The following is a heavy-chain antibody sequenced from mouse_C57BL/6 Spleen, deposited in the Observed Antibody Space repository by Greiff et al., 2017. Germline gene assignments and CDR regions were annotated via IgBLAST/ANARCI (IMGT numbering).Heavy chain of an antibody. CDR3: AITTVVKYFDV. J-gene: IGHJ1*03. D-gene: IGHD1-1*01. CDR2: IHPNSGST. CDR1: GYTFTSYW. V-gene: IGHV1-64*01. Sequence: VKLQQSGAELVKPGASVKLSCKASGYTFTSYWMHWVKQRPGQGLEWIGMIHPNSGSTNYNEKFKSKATLTVDKSSSTAYMQLSSLTSEDSAVYYCAITTVVKYFDVWGTESTVTVSS.